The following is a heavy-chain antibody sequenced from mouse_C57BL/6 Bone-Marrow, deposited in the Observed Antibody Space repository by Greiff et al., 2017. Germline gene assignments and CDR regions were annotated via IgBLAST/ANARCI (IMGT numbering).Heavy chain of an antibody. CDR3: ARGGPYY. CDR1: GYTFTSYW. CDR2: IYPSDGYT. Sequence: QVQLQQPGAELVKPGASVKLSCKASGYTFTSYWMQWVNQRPGQGLEWIGEIYPSDGYTNYNQKLKGKATLTVDTPSSTAYMHLSILTSEDSAVYYCARGGPYYWCQGTTLTVSS. J-gene: IGHJ2*01. V-gene: IGHV1-50*01.